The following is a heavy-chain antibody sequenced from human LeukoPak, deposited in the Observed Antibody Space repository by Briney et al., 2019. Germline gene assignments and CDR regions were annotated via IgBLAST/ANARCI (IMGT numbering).Heavy chain of an antibody. V-gene: IGHV1-18*01. D-gene: IGHD2-2*01. J-gene: IGHJ4*02. CDR3: ARGATLVVPAARGYYFDY. CDR2: ISPFNGNT. CDR1: GYTFTSYG. Sequence: ASVKVSCKASGYTFTSYGFSWVRQAPGQGLEWMGWISPFNGNTNYAQMFQGRVTMTADTSTSTAHMELRNLRSDDTAVYYCARGATLVVPAARGYYFDYWGQGTLVTVSS.